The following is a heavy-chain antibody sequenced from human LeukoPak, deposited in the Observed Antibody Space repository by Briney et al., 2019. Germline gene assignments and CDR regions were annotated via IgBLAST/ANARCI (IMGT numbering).Heavy chain of an antibody. V-gene: IGHV3-11*04. Sequence: GGSLRLSCAASGLTYRNYYFSWVRQAPGKGLEWVSYIVGSSSNIYYADSVKGRFTISRDNAKNSLYLQMDSLRAEDTAVYYCARGEHKATITGLDSWGQGTLVTVSS. J-gene: IGHJ4*02. CDR2: IVGSSSNI. D-gene: IGHD5-24*01. CDR3: ARGEHKATITGLDS. CDR1: GLTYRNYY.